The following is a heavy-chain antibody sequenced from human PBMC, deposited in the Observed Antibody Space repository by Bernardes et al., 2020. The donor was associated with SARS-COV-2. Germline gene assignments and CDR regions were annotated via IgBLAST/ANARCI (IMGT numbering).Heavy chain of an antibody. J-gene: IGHJ5*02. CDR3: ARMAARVDMVRGSRRWFDP. Sequence: ASVKVSCKASGYTFTSYGISWVRQAPGQGLEWMGWISPYNGNTNYAQKLQGRVTMTTDTSTSTAYMELRSLRSDDTAVYYCARMAARVDMVRGSRRWFDPWGQGTMVTVSS. CDR1: GYTFTSYG. CDR2: ISPYNGNT. V-gene: IGHV1-18*01. D-gene: IGHD3-10*01.